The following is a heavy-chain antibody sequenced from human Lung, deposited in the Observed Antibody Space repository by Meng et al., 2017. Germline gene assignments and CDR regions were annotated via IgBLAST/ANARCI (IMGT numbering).Heavy chain of an antibody. Sequence: HVQLQESGPGLVKPSGTLSCTCAVSGGSISSDNWWSWVRQPPGKGLEWIGEIYHSGSTNYNPSLKSRITISVDKPKNQFSLTLSSVTAADTAVYYCTKNDFYCLGYWGQGTLVTVSS. CDR2: IYHSGST. CDR3: TKNDFYCLGY. CDR1: GGSISSDNW. J-gene: IGHJ4*02. D-gene: IGHD2-21*01. V-gene: IGHV4-4*02.